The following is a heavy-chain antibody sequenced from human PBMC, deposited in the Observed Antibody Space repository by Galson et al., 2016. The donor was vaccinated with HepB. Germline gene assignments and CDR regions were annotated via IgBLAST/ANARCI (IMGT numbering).Heavy chain of an antibody. Sequence: SCKASGYSFTLYGFSWVRQAPGRGLEWMGWISAYSGNTNYVQKFQGRVTMTTDTSTSTAYLELRSLRSDDTAMYFCVRDRDTLIRVLEWSYPKKNLDVWGQGTTVIVSS. D-gene: IGHD3-3*01. CDR2: ISAYSGNT. CDR3: VRDRDTLIRVLEWSYPKKNLDV. V-gene: IGHV1-18*01. J-gene: IGHJ6*02. CDR1: GYSFTLYG.